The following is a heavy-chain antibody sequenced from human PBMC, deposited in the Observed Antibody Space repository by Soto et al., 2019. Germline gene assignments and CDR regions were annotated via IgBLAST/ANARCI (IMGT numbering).Heavy chain of an antibody. D-gene: IGHD1-26*01. Sequence: QVQLVQSGSESMHPGASVKVSCKGSGYNFNSHSINWLRQAPGQGLEWMGWINPNTGTPTYEQGFTGRFVFSVDTSVSTVYLQIFSLKADHSAVYYCARDRASGSFDYWGQGTLVTVSS. J-gene: IGHJ4*02. CDR3: ARDRASGSFDY. CDR1: GYNFNSHS. V-gene: IGHV7-4-1*01. CDR2: INPNTGTP.